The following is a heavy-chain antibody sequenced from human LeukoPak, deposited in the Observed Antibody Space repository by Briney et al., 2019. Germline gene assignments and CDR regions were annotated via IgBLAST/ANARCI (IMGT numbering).Heavy chain of an antibody. CDR2: ISGSGGST. Sequence: PGGSLRLSCAASGFTFSSYAMSWVRQAPGKGLEWVSAISGSGGSTYYADSVKGRFTISRDNSENTLYLQMNSLRAEDTAVYYCAKDPVGSSWFFDYWGQGTLVTVSS. CDR3: AKDPVGSSWFFDY. J-gene: IGHJ4*02. D-gene: IGHD6-13*01. CDR1: GFTFSSYA. V-gene: IGHV3-23*01.